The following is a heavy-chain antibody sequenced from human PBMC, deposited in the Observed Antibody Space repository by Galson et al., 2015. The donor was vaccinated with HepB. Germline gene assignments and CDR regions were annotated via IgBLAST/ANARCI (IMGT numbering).Heavy chain of an antibody. V-gene: IGHV1-69*04. Sequence: SVKVSCKASGGTFSSYAISWVRQTPGQGLEWMGRIIPILGIANYAQKFQGRVTITADKSTSTAYMELSSLRSEDTAVYYCARSVAGSDWYFDLWGRGTLVTVSS. CDR1: GGTFSSYA. CDR3: ARSVAGSDWYFDL. J-gene: IGHJ2*01. CDR2: IIPILGIA. D-gene: IGHD6-19*01.